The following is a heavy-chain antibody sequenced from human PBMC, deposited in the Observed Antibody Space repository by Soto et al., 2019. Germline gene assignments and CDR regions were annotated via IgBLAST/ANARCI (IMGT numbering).Heavy chain of an antibody. D-gene: IGHD2-8*01. CDR2: IKQDGSEK. V-gene: IGHV3-7*05. J-gene: IGHJ4*02. CDR1: GFTFSSYW. CDR3: ARERRYCTNGVCEYYFDY. Sequence: GGSLRLSCAASGFTFSSYWMSWVRQAPGKGLEWVANIKQDGSEKYYVDSVKGRFTISRDNAKNSLYLQMNSLRAEDTAVYYCARERRYCTNGVCEYYFDYWGQGTLVTVSS.